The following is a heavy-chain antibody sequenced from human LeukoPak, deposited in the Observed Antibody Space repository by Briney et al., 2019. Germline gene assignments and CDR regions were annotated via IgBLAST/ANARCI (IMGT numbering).Heavy chain of an antibody. CDR2: IRSKAYRGTA. CDR1: GFAFGDYA. CDR3: CSVRDSSAYYHSGVDY. Sequence: GRSLTLSCTTSGFAFGDYAMSWVRQAPGKGLEWVGFIRSKAYRGTAQYAASVKGRFTISRDDSKSITYLQTNSLETEDTAAYYCCSVRDSSAYYHSGVDYWGQGTLVTVSS. V-gene: IGHV3-49*04. D-gene: IGHD3-22*01. J-gene: IGHJ4*02.